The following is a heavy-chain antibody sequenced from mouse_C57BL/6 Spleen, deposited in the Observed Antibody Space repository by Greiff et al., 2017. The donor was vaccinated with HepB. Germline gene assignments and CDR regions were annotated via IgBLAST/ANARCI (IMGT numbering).Heavy chain of an antibody. J-gene: IGHJ4*01. Sequence: EVQLVESGGGLVKPGGSLKLSCAASGFTFSSYAMSWVRQTPEKRLEWVATISDGGSYTYYPDNVKGRFTISRDNAKNNLYLQMSHLKSEDTAMYYCAREGGYLYAMDYWGQGTSVTVSS. CDR1: GFTFSSYA. V-gene: IGHV5-4*01. D-gene: IGHD2-2*01. CDR2: ISDGGSYT. CDR3: AREGGYLYAMDY.